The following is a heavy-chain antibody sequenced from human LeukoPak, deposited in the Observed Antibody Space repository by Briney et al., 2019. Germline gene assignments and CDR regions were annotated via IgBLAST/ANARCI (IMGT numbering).Heavy chain of an antibody. CDR3: AREGGFYRPLDY. V-gene: IGHV4-4*02. J-gene: IGHJ4*02. Sequence: SGTLSLTCDISGGSISATNWWTWVRQPPGGGLEWIGEVHLNGRSHYSPSLESRVTMSADMSENHISLHLTSVTAADTAVYYCAREGGFYRPLDYTGPGTLVIVSS. CDR1: GGSISATNW. D-gene: IGHD2/OR15-2a*01. CDR2: VHLNGRS.